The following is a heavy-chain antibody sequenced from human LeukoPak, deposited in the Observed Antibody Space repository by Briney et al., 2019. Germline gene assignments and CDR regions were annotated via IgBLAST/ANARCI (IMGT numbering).Heavy chain of an antibody. Sequence: QTGGSLRLSCSASGFTLSSYWMDWVRQAPGKGLVWVSRINTDGSSTNYADSVKGRVTVSRDNAKNTLYLQMNSLRAEDTAVYYCARVIGWDEPFDIWGQGTMVTVSS. CDR2: INTDGSST. CDR1: GFTLSSYW. D-gene: IGHD1-26*01. J-gene: IGHJ3*02. V-gene: IGHV3-74*01. CDR3: ARVIGWDEPFDI.